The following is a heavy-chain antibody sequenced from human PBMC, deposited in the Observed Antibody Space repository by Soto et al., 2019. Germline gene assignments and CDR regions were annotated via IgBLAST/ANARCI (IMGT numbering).Heavy chain of an antibody. Sequence: SETLSLTCTVSGGSISSSSYYWGWIRQPPGKGLEWIGSIYYSGSTYYNPSLKSRVTISVDTSKNQFSLKLSSVTAADTAVYYCARTQYSSSWYDLNYYYYYGMDVWGQGTTVTVSS. CDR3: ARTQYSSSWYDLNYYYYYGMDV. CDR1: GGSISSSSYY. V-gene: IGHV4-39*01. D-gene: IGHD6-13*01. J-gene: IGHJ6*02. CDR2: IYYSGST.